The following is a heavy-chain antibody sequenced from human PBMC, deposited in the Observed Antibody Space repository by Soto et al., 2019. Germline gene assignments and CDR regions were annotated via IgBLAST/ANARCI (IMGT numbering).Heavy chain of an antibody. CDR1: GFTFSSYA. J-gene: IGHJ6*02. D-gene: IGHD4-17*01. CDR2: ISGSGGST. Sequence: GSLRLSCAASGFTFSSYAMSWVRQAPGKGLEWVSAISGSGGSTYYADSVKGRFTISRDNSKNTLYLQMNSLRAEDTAVYYCAKGQTVTTKPYYYYYGMDVWGQGTTVTVSS. V-gene: IGHV3-23*01. CDR3: AKGQTVTTKPYYYYYGMDV.